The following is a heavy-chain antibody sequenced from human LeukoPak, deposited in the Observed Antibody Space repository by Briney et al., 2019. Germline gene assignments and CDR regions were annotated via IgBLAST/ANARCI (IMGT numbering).Heavy chain of an antibody. Sequence: SETLSLTCTVSGYSISRDYYWGWIRQPAGKGLEWIGRIYGSGSTDYNPSLKSRVTMSIDTSKNQFSLNLISVTAADTAVYYCARDSGTTGEVKFDPWGQGTLVTVSS. V-gene: IGHV4-4*07. CDR1: GYSISRDYY. D-gene: IGHD3-10*01. CDR2: IYGSGST. CDR3: ARDSGTTGEVKFDP. J-gene: IGHJ5*02.